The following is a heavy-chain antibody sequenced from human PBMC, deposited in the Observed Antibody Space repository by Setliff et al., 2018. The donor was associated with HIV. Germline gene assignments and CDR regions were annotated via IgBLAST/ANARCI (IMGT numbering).Heavy chain of an antibody. D-gene: IGHD3-10*01. CDR3: ARVGASGVPSTMDYYYYMDV. CDR2: IYASGST. V-gene: IGHV4-4*07. J-gene: IGHJ6*03. Sequence: SETLSLTCTVSGGSFSSYHWSWIRHRAGKGLEWIGHIYASGSTKYNPSLESRVTTSVDTSRTQFSLKLRSVTAADTAVYYCARVGASGVPSTMDYYYYMDVWGKGTTVTVSS. CDR1: GGSFSSYH.